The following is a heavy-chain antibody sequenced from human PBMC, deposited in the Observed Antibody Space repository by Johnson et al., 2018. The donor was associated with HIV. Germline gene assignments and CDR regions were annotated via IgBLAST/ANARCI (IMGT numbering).Heavy chain of an antibody. D-gene: IGHD2-15*01. V-gene: IGHV3-74*02. CDR1: GFTVSSNY. CDR3: ARAWSLGAFDI. Sequence: VQLVESGGGLVKPGGSLRLSCAASGFTVSSNYMSWVRQAPGKGLEWVSRINSDGSSTSYADSVKGRFTISRDNAKNTLYLQMNSLRAEDTAVYYCARAWSLGAFDIWGQGTMVTVSS. J-gene: IGHJ3*02. CDR2: INSDGSST.